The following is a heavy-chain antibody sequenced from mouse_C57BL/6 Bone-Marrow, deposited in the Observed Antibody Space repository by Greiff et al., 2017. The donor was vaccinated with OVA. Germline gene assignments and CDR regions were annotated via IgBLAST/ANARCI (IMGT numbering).Heavy chain of an antibody. CDR2: IYPGNGDT. J-gene: IGHJ4*01. V-gene: IGHV1-12*01. CDR1: GYTFTSYN. Sequence: SGAELVRPGASVKMSCKASGYTFTSYNMHWVKQTPRQGLEWIGAIYPGNGDTSYNQKFKGKATLTVDKSSSTAYMQLSSLTSEDSAVYFCARSSYYDYDGYAMDYWGQGTSVTVSS. D-gene: IGHD2-4*01. CDR3: ARSSYYDYDGYAMDY.